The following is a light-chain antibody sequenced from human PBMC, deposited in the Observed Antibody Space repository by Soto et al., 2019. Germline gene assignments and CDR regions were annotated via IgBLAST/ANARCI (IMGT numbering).Light chain of an antibody. J-gene: IGLJ2*01. CDR2: DDS. CDR3: QVWDSSNDHVV. V-gene: IGLV3-21*02. CDR1: NIGGKS. Sequence: SYELTQPPSVSAAPGQTASITCGGNNIGGKSVHWYHQKPGQAPVLVVHDDSDRPSGIPERFSGSNSGNTAALTISRVEAGDEADYYCQVWDSSNDHVVFGGGTKLTVL.